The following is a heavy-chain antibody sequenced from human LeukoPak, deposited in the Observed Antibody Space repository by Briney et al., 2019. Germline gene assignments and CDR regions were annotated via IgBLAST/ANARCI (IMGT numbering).Heavy chain of an antibody. V-gene: IGHV4-39*07. CDR3: ARARNYYDSSDYYYEGDAFDI. CDR1: GVSISSSNSY. Sequence: PSETLSLTCTVSGVSISSSNSYWGWIRQPPGKGLEWLGSIYTSGSTNYNASLKSRVTISVDTSKNRFSLKLTSVTAADTAVYYCARARNYYDSSDYYYEGDAFDIWGQGTMVTVSS. D-gene: IGHD3-22*01. CDR2: IYTSGST. J-gene: IGHJ3*02.